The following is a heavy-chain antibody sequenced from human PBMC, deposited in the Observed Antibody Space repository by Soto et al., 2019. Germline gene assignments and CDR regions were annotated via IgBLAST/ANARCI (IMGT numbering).Heavy chain of an antibody. CDR1: GFTFSSYA. V-gene: IGHV3-30-3*01. CDR2: ISYDGSNK. J-gene: IGHJ4*02. Sequence: PGGSLRLSCAASGFTFSSYAMHWVRQAPGKGLEWVAVISYDGSNKYYADSVKGRFTISRDNSKNTLYLQMNSLRAEDTAVYYCARDLEAISSSWYTATVVRGQGTLVTVSS. CDR3: ARDLEAISSSWYTATVV. D-gene: IGHD6-13*01.